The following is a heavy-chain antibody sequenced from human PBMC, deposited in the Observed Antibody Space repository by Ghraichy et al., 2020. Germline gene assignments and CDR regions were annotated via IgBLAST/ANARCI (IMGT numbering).Heavy chain of an antibody. CDR1: GYTFTSYD. D-gene: IGHD3-3*01. J-gene: IGHJ6*03. CDR2: MNPNSGNT. Sequence: ASVKVSCKASGYTFTSYDINWVRQATGQGLEWMGWMNPNSGNTGYAQKFQGRVTMTRNTSISTAYMELSSLRSEDTAVYYCARGPETRRITIFGVVINDRRPYYYYYMDVWGKGTTVTVSS. CDR3: ARGPETRRITIFGVVINDRRPYYYYYMDV. V-gene: IGHV1-8*01.